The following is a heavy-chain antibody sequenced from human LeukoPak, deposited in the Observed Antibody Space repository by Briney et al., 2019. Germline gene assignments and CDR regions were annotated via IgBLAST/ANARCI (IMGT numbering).Heavy chain of an antibody. J-gene: IGHJ3*02. V-gene: IGHV4-39*07. D-gene: IGHD5-18*01. Sequence: SETLSLTCTVSGGSISSSSYYWGWIRQPPGKGLEWIGSIYYSGSTYYNPSLKSRVTISVDTSKNQFSLKLSSVTAADTAVYYCARKIGYSYGSGAFDIWGQGTMVTVSS. CDR1: GGSISSSSYY. CDR2: IYYSGST. CDR3: ARKIGYSYGSGAFDI.